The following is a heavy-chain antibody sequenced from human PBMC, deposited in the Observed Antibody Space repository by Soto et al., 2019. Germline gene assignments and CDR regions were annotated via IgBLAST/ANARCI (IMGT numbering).Heavy chain of an antibody. V-gene: IGHV4-31*03. J-gene: IGHJ4*02. CDR3: ARDKGDPPAVDYFDY. CDR1: GGSISSGGYY. CDR2: IYYSGST. Sequence: SETLSLTCTVSGGSISSGGYYWSWIRQHPGKGLEWIGYIYYSGSTYYNPSLKSRVTISVDTSKNQFSLKLSSVTAADTAVYYCARDKGDPPAVDYFDYWGQGTLVTVSS. D-gene: IGHD2-21*02.